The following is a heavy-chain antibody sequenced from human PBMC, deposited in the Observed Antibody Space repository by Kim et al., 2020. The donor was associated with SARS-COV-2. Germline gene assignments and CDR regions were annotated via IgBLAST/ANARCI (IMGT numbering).Heavy chain of an antibody. V-gene: IGHV3-23*01. CDR3: ASSLRYNWNPYYFDY. Sequence: DSEKARFTISSDNTKNTLYLQMNSLRAEDTAVYYCASSLRYNWNPYYFDYWGQGTLVTVSS. D-gene: IGHD1-20*01. J-gene: IGHJ4*02.